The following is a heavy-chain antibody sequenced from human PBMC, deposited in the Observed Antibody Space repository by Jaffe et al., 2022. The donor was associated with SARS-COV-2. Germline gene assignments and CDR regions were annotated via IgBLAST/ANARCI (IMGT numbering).Heavy chain of an antibody. V-gene: IGHV3-7*03. CDR1: GFSFSDYW. D-gene: IGHD4-17*01. CDR3: ARARGATVTHLDY. CDR2: IKQDKTEQ. J-gene: IGHJ4*02. Sequence: EVQLVESGGGLVQPGGSLRLSCAASGFSFSDYWMTWVRQAPGKGLEWVANIKQDKTEQYYVDSVKGRFTISRDNAKNSLYLEMNSLRADDTAVYYCARARGATVTHLDYWGQGTLVTVSS.